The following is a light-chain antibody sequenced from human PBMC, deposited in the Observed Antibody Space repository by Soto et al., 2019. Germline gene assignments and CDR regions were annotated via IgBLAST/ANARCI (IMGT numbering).Light chain of an antibody. CDR3: QQYYKTAWG. V-gene: IGKV4-1*01. J-gene: IGKJ1*01. CDR2: WAS. Sequence: IVMTQSPDSLAVSLGERATINCKSSQSVLYTSNNKNYVAWYQQKPGQPPKLLIYWASTRESGVPDRFSGSGSGTDFTLTISSLQAEDVAVYYCQQYYKTAWGFGQGTMVEIK. CDR1: QSVLYTSNNKNY.